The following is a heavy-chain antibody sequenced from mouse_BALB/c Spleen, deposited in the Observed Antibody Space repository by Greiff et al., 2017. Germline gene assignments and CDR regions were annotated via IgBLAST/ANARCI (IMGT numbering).Heavy chain of an antibody. Sequence: EVMLVESGGGLVQPGGSRKLSCAASGFTFSSFGMHWVRQAPEKGLEWVAYISSGSSTIYYADTVKGRFTISRDNPKNTLLLQMTSLRSEDTAMYYCARGEWMDDWGQGTSVTVSS. CDR1: GFTFSSFG. V-gene: IGHV5-17*02. D-gene: IGHD1-3*01. J-gene: IGHJ4*01. CDR3: ARGEWMDD. CDR2: ISSGSSTI.